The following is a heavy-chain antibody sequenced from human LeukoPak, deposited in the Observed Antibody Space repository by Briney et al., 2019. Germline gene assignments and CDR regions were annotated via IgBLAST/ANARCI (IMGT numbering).Heavy chain of an antibody. Sequence: SGGSLRLSCAASGFTFSSYWMSWVRQAPGKGLEWVANIKQDGSEKYYVDSVKGRFTISRDNAKNSLYLQMNSLRAEDTAVYYCARDQTPLEVVLFDYWGQGTLVTVSS. CDR2: IKQDGSEK. J-gene: IGHJ4*02. V-gene: IGHV3-7*01. CDR1: GFTFSSYW. CDR3: ARDQTPLEVVLFDY.